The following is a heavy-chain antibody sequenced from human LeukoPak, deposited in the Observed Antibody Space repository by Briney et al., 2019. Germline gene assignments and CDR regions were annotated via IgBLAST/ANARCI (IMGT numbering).Heavy chain of an antibody. V-gene: IGHV4-59*08. CDR3: ARHASGWVGELDY. J-gene: IGHJ4*02. Sequence: SETLSLTCTVSVASFRAFYWSWIRQSPGRGLEWIGYVSASGGTSYNPSLKSRVTLSVDTSKNQFLLNLNSVTAADTAGDYCARHASGWVGELDYWGQGTLVTVSS. CDR2: VSASGGT. D-gene: IGHD6-19*01. CDR1: VASFRAFY.